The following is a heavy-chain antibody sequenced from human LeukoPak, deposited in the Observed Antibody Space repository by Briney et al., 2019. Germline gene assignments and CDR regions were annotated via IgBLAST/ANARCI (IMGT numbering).Heavy chain of an antibody. CDR1: GLIFSNCW. CDR2: IKSEVDGATR. Sequence: GGSLRLSCAASGLIFSNCWMTWVRQAPGKGLEWVGRIKSEVDGATRDYAAPVRGRFTLSRDDSRNTLYLQMNSLKTEDTAFYYCTTDIPFTSGGAIAYWGQGTLVTVSS. D-gene: IGHD3-16*02. CDR3: TTDIPFTSGGAIAY. J-gene: IGHJ4*02. V-gene: IGHV3-15*01.